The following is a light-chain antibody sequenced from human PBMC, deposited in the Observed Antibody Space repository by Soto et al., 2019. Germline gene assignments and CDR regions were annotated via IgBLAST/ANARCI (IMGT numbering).Light chain of an antibody. Sequence: DIQITQSPSSLSSSVGDRVTITCLSSQSITTYLNWYRQKPGKAPKLLIYAASSLQSGVPSRFSGSGSETEFTLSISSLQPEDFATYFCQQIYSAPLTFGGGTKADIK. CDR1: QSITTY. V-gene: IGKV1-39*01. J-gene: IGKJ4*01. CDR2: AAS. CDR3: QQIYSAPLT.